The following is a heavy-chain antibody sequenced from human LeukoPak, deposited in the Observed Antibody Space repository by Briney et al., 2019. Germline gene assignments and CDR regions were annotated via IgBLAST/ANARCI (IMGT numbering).Heavy chain of an antibody. CDR3: ARDPPRSITFGGVIEDY. D-gene: IGHD3-16*02. CDR1: GYTFTSYY. V-gene: IGHV1-46*01. Sequence: ASVKVSCKASGYTFTSYYMHWVRQAPGQGLEWMGIINPSGGSTSYAQKFQGRVTMTRDTSTSTVYMELSSLRSEDTAVYYCARDPPRSITFGGVIEDYWGQGTLVTVSS. J-gene: IGHJ4*02. CDR2: INPSGGST.